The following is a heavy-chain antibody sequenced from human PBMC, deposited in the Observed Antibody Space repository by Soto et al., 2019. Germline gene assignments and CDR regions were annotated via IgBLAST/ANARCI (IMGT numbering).Heavy chain of an antibody. Sequence: GGSLRLSCAASGFTFSSYAMSWVRQAPGKGLEWVSAISGSGGSTYYADSVKGRFTISRDNSKNTLYLQMNSLRAEDTAVYYCAKLLGSSSRKSHFDYWGQGTLVTVSS. V-gene: IGHV3-23*01. J-gene: IGHJ4*02. D-gene: IGHD6-13*01. CDR3: AKLLGSSSRKSHFDY. CDR2: ISGSGGST. CDR1: GFTFSSYA.